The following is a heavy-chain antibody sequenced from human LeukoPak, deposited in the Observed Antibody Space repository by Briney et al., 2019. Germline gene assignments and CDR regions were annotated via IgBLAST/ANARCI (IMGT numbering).Heavy chain of an antibody. D-gene: IGHD3-10*01. J-gene: IGHJ4*02. Sequence: ASVKVSCKASGYTFTSYAMNWVRQAPGQGLEWMGWINPNSGGTNYAQEFQGWVTMTRDTSISTAYMELSRLRSDDTAVYYCARSPLGTGSPDYWGQGTLVTVSS. CDR3: ARSPLGTGSPDY. CDR2: INPNSGGT. V-gene: IGHV1-2*04. CDR1: GYTFTSYA.